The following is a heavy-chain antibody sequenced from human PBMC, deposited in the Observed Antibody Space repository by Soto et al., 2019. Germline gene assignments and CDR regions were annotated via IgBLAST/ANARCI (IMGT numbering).Heavy chain of an antibody. CDR2: ISYDGSNK. Sequence: QVQLVESGGGVVQPGRSLRLSCAASGFTFSSYGMHWVRQAPGKGLEWVAVISYDGSNKDYADSVKGRFTISRDNSQNSLYLQWNSLSAEDTAVYYLSKGLAYCGGDCYSHFDLWGRGTLVTVSS. V-gene: IGHV3-30*18. D-gene: IGHD2-21*02. J-gene: IGHJ2*01. CDR1: GFTFSSYG. CDR3: SKGLAYCGGDCYSHFDL.